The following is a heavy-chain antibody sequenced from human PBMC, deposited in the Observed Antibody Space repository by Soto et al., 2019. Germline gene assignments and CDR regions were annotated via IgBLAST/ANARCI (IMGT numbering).Heavy chain of an antibody. CDR3: ARVVPSAIFSFDP. Sequence: SETLSLTCTVSGGSICSYYRSWIRQPPGKGLESIGYIYYSGSTNYNPSLKSRVTISVDTSKNQFSLKLSSVTAADTAVYYCARVVPSAIFSFDPWGQGTLVTVSS. V-gene: IGHV4-59*08. D-gene: IGHD2-2*01. J-gene: IGHJ5*02. CDR2: IYYSGST. CDR1: GGSICSYY.